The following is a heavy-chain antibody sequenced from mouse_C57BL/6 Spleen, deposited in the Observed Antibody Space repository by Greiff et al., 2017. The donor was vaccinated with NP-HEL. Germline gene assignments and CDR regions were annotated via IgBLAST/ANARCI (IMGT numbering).Heavy chain of an antibody. J-gene: IGHJ4*01. D-gene: IGHD4-1*01. Sequence: VKLMESGPELVKPGASVKISCKASGYAFSSSWMNWVKQRPGKGLEWIGRIYPGDGDTNYNGKFKGKATLTADKSSSTAYMQLSSLTSEDSAVYVWARLGGGQAMGYWGQGTSVTVSS. CDR1: GYAFSSSW. CDR2: IYPGDGDT. CDR3: ARLGGGQAMGY. V-gene: IGHV1-82*01.